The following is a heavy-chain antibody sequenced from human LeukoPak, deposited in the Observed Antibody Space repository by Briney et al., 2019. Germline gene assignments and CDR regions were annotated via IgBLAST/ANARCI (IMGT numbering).Heavy chain of an antibody. J-gene: IGHJ4*02. CDR3: ARDGYSGSYYDY. CDR2: IRKDGNEK. D-gene: IGHD1-26*01. CDR1: GFTYSSYW. Sequence: PGGSLRLSCAVSGFTYSSYWMSWVRQAPGKGLEWVANIRKDGNEKYYVDSVKGRFTISRDNARNSLYLQMNSLRAEDTAVYYCARDGYSGSYYDYWGQGTLLTVSS. V-gene: IGHV3-7*04.